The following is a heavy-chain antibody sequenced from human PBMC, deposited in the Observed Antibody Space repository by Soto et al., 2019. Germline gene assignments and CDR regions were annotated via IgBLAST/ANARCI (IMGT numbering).Heavy chain of an antibody. Sequence: PSETLSLTCTVSGGSISSYYWSWIRQPPGKGLEWIGYIYYSGSTNYNPSLKSRVTISVDTSKNQFSLKLSPVTAADTAVYYCARAVPPVVVAIRGNWFDPWGQGTLVTV. CDR3: ARAVPPVVVAIRGNWFDP. V-gene: IGHV4-59*01. CDR2: IYYSGST. CDR1: GGSISSYY. D-gene: IGHD2-15*01. J-gene: IGHJ5*02.